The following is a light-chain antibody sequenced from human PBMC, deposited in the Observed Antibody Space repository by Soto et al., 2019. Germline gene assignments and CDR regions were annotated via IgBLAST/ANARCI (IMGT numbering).Light chain of an antibody. V-gene: IGKV1-5*03. Sequence: DIKMTQSPSTLSASVGDRVTITCRASQSISSWLAWYQQKPGKAPKLLIYKASSLQSGVPSRFSGSGSGTDFTLTISSLQPEDFATYYCQQSYSTPQTFGQRSKV. CDR2: KAS. CDR3: QQSYSTPQT. CDR1: QSISSW. J-gene: IGKJ1*01.